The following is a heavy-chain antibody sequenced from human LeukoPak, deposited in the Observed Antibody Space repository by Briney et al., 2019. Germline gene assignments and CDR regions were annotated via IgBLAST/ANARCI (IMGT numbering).Heavy chain of an antibody. Sequence: GGSLRLSCAASGFTFRSYWMHWVRQAPGKGLVWVSRINSDGSSTSYADSVKGRLTISRDNAKNTLNLQMDNLRAEDTAVYYCARPMSIATAGNYYYGMDVWGQGTTVTVSS. D-gene: IGHD6-13*01. J-gene: IGHJ6*02. CDR3: ARPMSIATAGNYYYGMDV. V-gene: IGHV3-74*01. CDR1: GFTFRSYW. CDR2: INSDGSST.